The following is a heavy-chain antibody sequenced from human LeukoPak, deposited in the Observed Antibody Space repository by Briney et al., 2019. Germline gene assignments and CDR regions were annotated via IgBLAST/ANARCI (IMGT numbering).Heavy chain of an antibody. CDR1: GGSFSGYY. CDR3: ARGENYYDNSGYDY. J-gene: IGHJ4*02. D-gene: IGHD3-22*01. Sequence: SETLSLTCAAYGGSFSGYYGYWIRQPPGKGLEWIGEINHSGTTNYNPSLKSRVTISVDTSKNQFSLKLSSVTAADTAVYYCARGENYYDNSGYDYWGQGTLVTVSS. CDR2: INHSGTT. V-gene: IGHV4-34*01.